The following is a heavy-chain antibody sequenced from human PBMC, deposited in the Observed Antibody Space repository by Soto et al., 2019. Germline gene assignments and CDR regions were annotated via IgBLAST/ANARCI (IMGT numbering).Heavy chain of an antibody. D-gene: IGHD3-3*01. CDR3: ARAEVWSGYYLNWFDP. CDR1: GGSISSGGYS. J-gene: IGHJ5*02. Sequence: SETLSLTCAVSGGSISSGGYSWSWIRQPPGKGLEWIGYIYHSGSTYYNPSLKSRVTISVDRSKNQFSLKLSSVTAADTAVYYCARAEVWSGYYLNWFDPWGQGTLVTVSS. V-gene: IGHV4-30-2*01. CDR2: IYHSGST.